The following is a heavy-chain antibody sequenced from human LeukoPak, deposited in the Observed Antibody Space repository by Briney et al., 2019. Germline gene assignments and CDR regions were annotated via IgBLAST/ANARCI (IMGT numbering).Heavy chain of an antibody. Sequence: PGGSLRLSCAASGFTFSSHSMTWVRPAPGKGLKWVSGISDSGDRTYYADSVKGRFTTSRDNSKNTLYLQMNSLRAEDTAVYYCAKGGFCSSGTCYSPPVDYWGQGTLVTVSS. J-gene: IGHJ4*02. V-gene: IGHV3-23*01. CDR1: GFTFSSHS. D-gene: IGHD2-15*01. CDR3: AKGGFCSSGTCYSPPVDY. CDR2: ISDSGDRT.